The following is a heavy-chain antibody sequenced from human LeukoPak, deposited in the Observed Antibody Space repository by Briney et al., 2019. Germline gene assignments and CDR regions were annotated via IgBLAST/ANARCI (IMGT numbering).Heavy chain of an antibody. CDR1: GFTFSSYA. D-gene: IGHD3-3*01. Sequence: PGGSLRLSCAASGFTFSSYAMSWVRQAPGKGPEWVSAISGSGGSTYYADSVKGRFTISRDNSKNTLYLQMNSLRAEDTAVYYCVKLDSWLLYDYFDYWGQGTLVTVSS. V-gene: IGHV3-23*01. J-gene: IGHJ4*02. CDR3: VKLDSWLLYDYFDY. CDR2: ISGSGGST.